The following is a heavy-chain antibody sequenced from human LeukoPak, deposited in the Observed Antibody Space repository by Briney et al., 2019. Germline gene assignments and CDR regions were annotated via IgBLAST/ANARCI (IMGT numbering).Heavy chain of an antibody. Sequence: SETLSLTCTVSGGSISSSSYYWGWIRQPPGKGLEWIGSIYYSGSTYYNPSLKSRVTISVDTSKNQFSLKLTSVTAADTAVYYCARNTHYFDRSAITGMYVFDLWGRGSMVTVSA. CDR1: GGSISSSSYY. V-gene: IGHV4-39*07. J-gene: IGHJ3*01. D-gene: IGHD3-22*01. CDR3: ARNTHYFDRSAITGMYVFDL. CDR2: IYYSGST.